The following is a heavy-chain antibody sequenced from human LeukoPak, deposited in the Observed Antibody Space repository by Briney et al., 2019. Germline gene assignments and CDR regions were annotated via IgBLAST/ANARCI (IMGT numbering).Heavy chain of an antibody. CDR3: ARSSAIRVEERGVYFDY. J-gene: IGHJ4*02. CDR2: VYYTGDT. CDR1: GASVTSGDYY. D-gene: IGHD1-26*01. Sequence: PSETLSLTCTVSGASVTSGDYYWSWIRQHPGKGLEWIGSVYYTGDTYYSPSLKSRVAISADTSKNQFSLKLSSVTAADTAVYYCARSSAIRVEERGVYFDYWGQGTLVTVSS. V-gene: IGHV4-30-4*08.